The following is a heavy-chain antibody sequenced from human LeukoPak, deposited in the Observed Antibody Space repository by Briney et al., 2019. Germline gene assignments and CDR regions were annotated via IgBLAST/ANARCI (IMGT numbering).Heavy chain of an antibody. CDR2: VFYSENT. Sequence: SETLSLTCTVSGVSISSTIYYWGWIRQPPGKGLEWIGSVFYSENTYYNPSLKSRVTISVDTSKNQFSLNLNSVTAADTAVYFCASGPWVTPFDYWGQGTLVPVSS. D-gene: IGHD2-21*02. CDR3: ASGPWVTPFDY. J-gene: IGHJ4*02. CDR1: GVSISSTIYY. V-gene: IGHV4-39*07.